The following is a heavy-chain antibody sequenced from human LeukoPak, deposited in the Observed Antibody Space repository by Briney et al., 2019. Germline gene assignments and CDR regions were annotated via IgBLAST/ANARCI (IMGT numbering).Heavy chain of an antibody. CDR3: ARGTLRSGYYVYYFDY. V-gene: IGHV3-48*03. D-gene: IGHD3-22*01. CDR1: GFTFSSYE. Sequence: QPGGSLRLSCAASGFTFSSYEMNWVRQAPGKGLEWVSYIRGSGNTIYYADSVKGRFTISRDNAKNSLYLQLNSLRAEDTAVYYCARGTLRSGYYVYYFDYWGQGTLVTVSS. J-gene: IGHJ4*02. CDR2: IRGSGNTI.